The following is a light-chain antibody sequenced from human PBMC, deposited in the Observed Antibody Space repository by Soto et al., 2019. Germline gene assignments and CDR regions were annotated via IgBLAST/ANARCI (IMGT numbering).Light chain of an antibody. CDR1: SSDVGAYNY. V-gene: IGLV2-14*01. CDR2: EVS. J-gene: IGLJ1*01. CDR3: SSYTSSDTDV. Sequence: QSALTQPASVSGSPGQSITISCTGTSSDVGAYNYVSWYQQHPDKAPKLIIYEVSNRPSGVSNRFSGSKSGNTASLTISGLQAEDEADYYCSSYTSSDTDVFGTGTKVTVL.